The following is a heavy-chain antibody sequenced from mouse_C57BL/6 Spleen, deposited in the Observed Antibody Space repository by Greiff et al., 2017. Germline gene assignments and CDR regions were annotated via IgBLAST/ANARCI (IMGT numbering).Heavy chain of an antibody. CDR2: IDPSDSYT. Sequence: QVQLQQPGAELVMPGASVKLSCKASGYTFTSYWMHWVKQRPGQGLEWIGEIDPSDSYTNYNQKFKGKSTWTVDKSSSTAYMQLSSLTSEDSAVYYCARRETAQNAMDYWGQGTSVTVSS. CDR1: GYTFTSYW. CDR3: ARRETAQNAMDY. V-gene: IGHV1-69*01. J-gene: IGHJ4*01. D-gene: IGHD3-2*02.